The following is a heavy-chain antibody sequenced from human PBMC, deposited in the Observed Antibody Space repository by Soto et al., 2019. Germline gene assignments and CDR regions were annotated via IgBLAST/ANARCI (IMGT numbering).Heavy chain of an antibody. CDR2: ISYDGSNK. D-gene: IGHD2-8*01. CDR3: ARDGEHCTNGVCYADYYYGMDV. CDR1: GFTFSSYA. V-gene: IGHV3-30-3*01. Sequence: GGSLRLSCAASGFTFSSYAMHWVRQAPGKGLEWVAVISYDGSNKYYADSVKGRFTISRDNSKNTLYLQMNSLRAEGTAVYYCARDGEHCTNGVCYADYYYGMDVWGQGTTVTVSS. J-gene: IGHJ6*02.